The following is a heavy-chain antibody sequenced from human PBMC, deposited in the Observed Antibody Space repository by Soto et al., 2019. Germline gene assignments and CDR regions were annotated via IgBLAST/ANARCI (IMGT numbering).Heavy chain of an antibody. V-gene: IGHV3-9*01. CDR2: INWNSGSI. D-gene: IGHD3-22*01. CDR1: GFTFDDYA. Sequence: EVQLVESGGGLVQPGRSLRLSCAASGFTFDDYAMHWVRQAPGKGLEWVSGINWNSGSIGYADSVKGRFTISRDNAKNSLYLQMNSLRTEDTALYYCAKGYNDDRSSNPDYWGQGTLVTVSS. J-gene: IGHJ4*02. CDR3: AKGYNDDRSSNPDY.